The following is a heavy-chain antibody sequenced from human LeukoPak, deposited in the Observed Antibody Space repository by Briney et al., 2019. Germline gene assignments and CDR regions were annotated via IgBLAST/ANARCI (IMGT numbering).Heavy chain of an antibody. Sequence: GGSLRLSCAASGFTFSSYWMNWVRQAPGKGLEWVANIKQDGSEKYYVDSVKGRFTISRDNAKNSLYLQMNSLRAEDTAVYYCARVKIAAAGSVFDYWGQGTLVTVSS. V-gene: IGHV3-7*01. J-gene: IGHJ4*02. CDR1: GFTFSSYW. D-gene: IGHD6-13*01. CDR3: ARVKIAAAGSVFDY. CDR2: IKQDGSEK.